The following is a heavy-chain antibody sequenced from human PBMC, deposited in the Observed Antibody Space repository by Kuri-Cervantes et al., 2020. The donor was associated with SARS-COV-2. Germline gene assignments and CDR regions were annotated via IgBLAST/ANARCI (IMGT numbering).Heavy chain of an antibody. V-gene: IGHV3-53*01. CDR2: IYSGGST. D-gene: IGHD3-16*01. CDR3: ARDGGSQLDY. Sequence: GESLKISCAASGFTVSSNYMSWVRQAPGKGLEWVSVIYSGGSTYYADSVKGRFTISRDNSKNTLYLQMNSLRAEDTAVYYCARDGGSQLDYWGQGTLVTVSS. J-gene: IGHJ4*02. CDR1: GFTVSSNY.